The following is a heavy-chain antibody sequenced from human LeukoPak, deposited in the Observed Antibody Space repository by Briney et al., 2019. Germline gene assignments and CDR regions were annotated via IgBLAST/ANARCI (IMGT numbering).Heavy chain of an antibody. Sequence: SETLSLTCTVSGGSISSYYWSWIRQPAGKGLEWIGRIYTSGSTNYNPSLKSRVTMSVDTSKNQFSLKLSSVTAADTAVYYCARDFLTGHRSAEVFDPWGQGTLDTVSS. CDR2: IYTSGST. D-gene: IGHD3-9*01. J-gene: IGHJ5*02. CDR1: GGSISSYY. V-gene: IGHV4-4*07. CDR3: ARDFLTGHRSAEVFDP.